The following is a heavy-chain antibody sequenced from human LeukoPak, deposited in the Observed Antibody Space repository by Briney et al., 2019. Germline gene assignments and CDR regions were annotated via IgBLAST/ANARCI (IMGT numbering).Heavy chain of an antibody. V-gene: IGHV3-30*18. J-gene: IGHJ3*02. D-gene: IGHD6-19*01. CDR1: GFTFSSYG. CDR3: AKGTSSLNYDAFDI. CDR2: ISYDGSNK. Sequence: PGRSLRLSCAASGFTFSSYGMHWVRQAPGKGLEWVAVISYDGSNKYYADSVKGRFTISRDNSKNTLYLQMNSLRDDDTAVYYCAKGTSSLNYDAFDIWGQGTLVTVSS.